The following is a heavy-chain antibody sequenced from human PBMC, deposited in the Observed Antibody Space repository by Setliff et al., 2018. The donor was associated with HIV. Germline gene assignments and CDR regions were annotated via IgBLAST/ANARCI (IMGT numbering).Heavy chain of an antibody. J-gene: IGHJ6*03. V-gene: IGHV4-34*01. CDR1: GGSFSGYY. CDR3: ARVSSTYWYSIPRDYYYHMDV. Sequence: PSETLSLTCAVYGGSFSGYYWSWIRQPPGKGLEWIGEINHSGTTNYNPSLKSRVTISVDTSKNQFSLKLSSVTAADTAVYYCARVSSTYWYSIPRDYYYHMDVWGKGTTVTVSS. CDR2: INHSGTT. D-gene: IGHD2-8*02.